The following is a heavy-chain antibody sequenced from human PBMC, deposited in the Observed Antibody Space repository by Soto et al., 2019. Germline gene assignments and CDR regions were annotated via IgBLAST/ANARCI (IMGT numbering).Heavy chain of an antibody. Sequence: QVQLQQWGAGLLKPSETLSLTCAVYGGSFSGYYWSWIRQPPGKGLEWIGEINQSGSTNYNPSLQSRVTISVDPSKTPFSLKLSSVTAADTAVYECARTYSTSGSPFDYWGEGTLVTVSS. CDR1: GGSFSGYY. D-gene: IGHD6-13*01. CDR3: ARTYSTSGSPFDY. V-gene: IGHV4-34*01. CDR2: INQSGST. J-gene: IGHJ4*02.